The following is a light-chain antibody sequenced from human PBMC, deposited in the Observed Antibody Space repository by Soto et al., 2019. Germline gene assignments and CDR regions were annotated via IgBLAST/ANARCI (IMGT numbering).Light chain of an antibody. Sequence: AIRMTQSPSSFSASTGDRVTNTCRASQVISSYLAWYQQKPGKAPKLLIYAASTLQSGVPSRFSGSGSGTDFTLTISCLQSEDFATYYCQQYYSYPQTFGQGTKVDIK. V-gene: IGKV1-8*01. CDR3: QQYYSYPQT. CDR1: QVISSY. CDR2: AAS. J-gene: IGKJ1*01.